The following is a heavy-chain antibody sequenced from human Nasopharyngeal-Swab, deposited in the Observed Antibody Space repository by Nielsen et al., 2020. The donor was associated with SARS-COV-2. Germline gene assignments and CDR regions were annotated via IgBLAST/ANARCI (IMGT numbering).Heavy chain of an antibody. D-gene: IGHD2-2*01. CDR1: GFTFSSYA. CDR2: ISYDGSNK. V-gene: IGHV3-30-3*01. CDR3: AKAVPAAIVVEPDYYYMDV. Sequence: GGSLSLSCAASGFTFSSYAMHWVRQAPGKGLEWVAVISYDGSNKYYADSVKGRFTISRDNSKNTLYLQMNSLRAEDTAVYYCAKAVPAAIVVEPDYYYMDVWGKGTTVTVSS. J-gene: IGHJ6*03.